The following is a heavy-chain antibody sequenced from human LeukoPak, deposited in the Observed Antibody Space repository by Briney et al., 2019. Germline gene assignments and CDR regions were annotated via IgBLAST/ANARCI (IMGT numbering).Heavy chain of an antibody. CDR3: ARDRDCSGGSCHSFLGCYYYGMDV. Sequence: GASVKVSCKASGYTFTGYYMHWVRQAPGQGLEWMGWINPNSGGTNYAQKFQGRVTMTRDTSISTAYMELSRLRSDDTAVYYCARDRDCSGGSCHSFLGCYYYGMDVWGQGTTVTVSS. V-gene: IGHV1-2*02. CDR1: GYTFTGYY. CDR2: INPNSGGT. D-gene: IGHD2-15*01. J-gene: IGHJ6*02.